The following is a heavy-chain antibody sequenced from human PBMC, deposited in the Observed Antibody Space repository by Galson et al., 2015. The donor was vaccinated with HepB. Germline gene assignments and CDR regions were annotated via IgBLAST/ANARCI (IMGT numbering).Heavy chain of an antibody. V-gene: IGHV3-74*01. Sequence: SLRLSCAASGFTFSSYWMHWVRHAPGKGLVWVSRISSDGSSTNYADSVKGRFTISRDNAKNTLYLQMNSLRAEDTAVYYCARDLEATFDYWGQGTLVTVSS. CDR3: ARDLEATFDY. CDR1: GFTFSSYW. J-gene: IGHJ4*02. CDR2: ISSDGSST.